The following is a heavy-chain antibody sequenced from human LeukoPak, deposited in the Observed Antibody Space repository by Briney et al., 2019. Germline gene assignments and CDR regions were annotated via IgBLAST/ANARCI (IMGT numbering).Heavy chain of an antibody. Sequence: GGSLRLSCAASGFTFSSYAMSWVRQAPGKGLEWVSATSGSGGSTYYADSVKGRFTIPRDNSKNTLYLQMNSLRAEDTAVYYCAKGDYMITFGGVIEQYYFDYWGQGTLVTVSS. V-gene: IGHV3-23*01. J-gene: IGHJ4*02. CDR3: AKGDYMITFGGVIEQYYFDY. CDR1: GFTFSSYA. CDR2: TSGSGGST. D-gene: IGHD3-16*02.